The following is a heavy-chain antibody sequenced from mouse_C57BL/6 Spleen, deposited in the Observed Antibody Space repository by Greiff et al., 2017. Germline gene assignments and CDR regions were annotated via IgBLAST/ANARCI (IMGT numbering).Heavy chain of an antibody. CDR3: ARYERYYAMDY. CDR2: INPNNGGT. D-gene: IGHD2-3*01. V-gene: IGHV1-22*01. CDR1: GYTFTDYN. Sequence: EVQLQQSGPELVKPGASVKMSCKASGYTFTDYNMHWVKQSHGKSLEWIGYINPNNGGTSYNPNFKGKATLTVNKSSRTAYMELRSLTSEDSAVYYCARYERYYAMDYWGQGTSVTVSS. J-gene: IGHJ4*01.